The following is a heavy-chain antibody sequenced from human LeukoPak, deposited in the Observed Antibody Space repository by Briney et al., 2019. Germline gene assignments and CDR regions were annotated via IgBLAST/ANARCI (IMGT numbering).Heavy chain of an antibody. CDR1: GFTFGSYA. Sequence: PGGSLRLSCAASGFTFGSYAMSWVRQAPGKGLEWVSAISGSGGSTYYADSVKGRFTISKDNSKNTLYLQVNSLRAEDTAVYYCAKGTDYGDYDRYWYFDLWGRGTLVTVSS. J-gene: IGHJ2*01. D-gene: IGHD4-17*01. V-gene: IGHV3-23*01. CDR2: ISGSGGST. CDR3: AKGTDYGDYDRYWYFDL.